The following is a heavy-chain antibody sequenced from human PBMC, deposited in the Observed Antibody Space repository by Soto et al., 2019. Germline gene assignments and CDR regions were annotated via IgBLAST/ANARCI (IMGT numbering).Heavy chain of an antibody. D-gene: IGHD2-15*01. CDR1: GFTFSDYY. V-gene: IGHV3-11*01. Sequence: QVQLVEAGGGVVKPGGSLRLSCAASGFTFSDYYMSWIRQAPGKGLEWVSSISTSGITVYYADSVKGRFTISRDNAKNSLYLQMNSLRAEDTAVYYCARTSRHGGNGYEYWGQGTLVTVSS. CDR3: ARTSRHGGNGYEY. CDR2: ISTSGITV. J-gene: IGHJ4*02.